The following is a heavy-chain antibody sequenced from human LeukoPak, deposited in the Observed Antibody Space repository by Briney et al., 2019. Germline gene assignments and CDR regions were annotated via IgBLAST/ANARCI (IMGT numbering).Heavy chain of an antibody. V-gene: IGHV3-23*05. D-gene: IGHD3-9*01. CDR2: IYASGSRT. J-gene: IGHJ4*02. Sequence: GGSLSLSSAASGFTLWIFAMGGVPDAPGRGREYGLAIYASGSRTSYEDYVKVRFTISKDNSKNTRFLQMNSLRAEETAEYYCASYFFDVLTGLCTCFENWGQGALVTVSS. CDR3: ASYFFDVLTGLCTCFEN. CDR1: GFTLWIFA.